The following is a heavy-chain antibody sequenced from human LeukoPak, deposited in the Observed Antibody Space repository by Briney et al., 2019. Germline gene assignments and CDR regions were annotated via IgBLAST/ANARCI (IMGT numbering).Heavy chain of an antibody. V-gene: IGHV3-74*01. CDR2: ISTDGRSA. CDR1: GFTFSSYW. CDR3: VRGNFNGGIDY. J-gene: IGHJ4*02. Sequence: PGGSLRLSCAASGFTFSSYWMHWGRQAPGKGLVWVSRISTDGRSAKYADFVEGRFTISRDNAKNTLYLQMNSLRAEDTAAYNCVRGNFNGGIDYWGQGTLVTVSS.